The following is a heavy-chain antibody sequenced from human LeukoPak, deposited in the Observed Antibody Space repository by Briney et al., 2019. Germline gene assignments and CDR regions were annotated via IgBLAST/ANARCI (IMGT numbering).Heavy chain of an antibody. CDR3: ARDHPTTVTTRGLNYYYYYGMDV. CDR2: IYHSGST. CDR1: GGSISSGGYS. J-gene: IGHJ6*02. D-gene: IGHD4-11*01. V-gene: IGHV4-30-2*01. Sequence: SQTLSLTCAVSGGSISSGGYSWSWIRQPPGKGLEWIGYIYHSGSTYYNPSLKSRVTISVDTSKNQFSLKLSSVTAADTAVYYCARDHPTTVTTRGLNYYYYYGMDVWGQGTTVTVSS.